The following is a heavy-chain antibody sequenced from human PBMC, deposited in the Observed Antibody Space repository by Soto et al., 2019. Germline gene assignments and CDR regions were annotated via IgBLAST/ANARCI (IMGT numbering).Heavy chain of an antibody. CDR1: GFTVSSNY. CDR2: IYSGGST. CDR3: AREKWEYSGYDIEYYFDY. Sequence: GGSLRLSCAASGFTVSSNYMSWVRQAPGKGLEWVSVIYSGGSTYYADSVKGRFTISRDNSKNTLYLQMNSLRAEDTAVYYCAREKWEYSGYDIEYYFDYWGQGTLVTVSS. D-gene: IGHD5-12*01. J-gene: IGHJ4*02. V-gene: IGHV3-53*01.